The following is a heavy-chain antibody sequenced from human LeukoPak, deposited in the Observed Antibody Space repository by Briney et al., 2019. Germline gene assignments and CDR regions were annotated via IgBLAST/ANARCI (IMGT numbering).Heavy chain of an antibody. V-gene: IGHV3-30*18. J-gene: IGHJ5*02. D-gene: IGHD4/OR15-4a*01. CDR3: AKDRNDYGDGWFDP. CDR1: GFTFSTYA. Sequence: QPGRSLRLSCAASGFTFSTYALHWVGQAPGKGLEWVAVISYDGSKKYYADSVKGRFTISRDNSKNTLYVQMNSLRAEDTAVYYCAKDRNDYGDGWFDPWGQGTLVTVSA. CDR2: ISYDGSKK.